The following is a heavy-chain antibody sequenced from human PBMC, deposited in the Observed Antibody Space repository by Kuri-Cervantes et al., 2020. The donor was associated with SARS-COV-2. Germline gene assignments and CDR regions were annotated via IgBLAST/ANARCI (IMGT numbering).Heavy chain of an antibody. D-gene: IGHD3-9*01. CDR3: ARFVRYYDILTGYYGDSYYYYGMDV. V-gene: IGHV4-38-2*01. CDR1: GYSISSGYY. CDR2: IYHSGST. J-gene: IGHJ6*02. Sequence: SETLSLTCAVSGYSISSGYYWGWIRQPPGKGLEWIGSIYHSGSTYYNPSLKSRVTISVDTSKNQFSLKLSSVTAADTAVYYCARFVRYYDILTGYYGDSYYYYGMDVWGQGTTVTVSS.